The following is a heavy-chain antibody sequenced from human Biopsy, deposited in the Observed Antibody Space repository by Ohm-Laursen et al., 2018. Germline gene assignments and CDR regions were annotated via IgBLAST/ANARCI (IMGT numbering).Heavy chain of an antibody. V-gene: IGHV1-69-2*01. CDR1: GYTLSDYF. CDR3: VTVGFRTDCPDGFDI. Sequence: EASVKVSCKASGYTLSDYFMHWGRQAPGKGLEWMGLVDPENGKTEYVEKFQVRLTITTDTSTNTAYMELSSLRSEDTAVYFCVTVGFRTDCPDGFDIWGQGTMVVVSS. J-gene: IGHJ3*02. D-gene: IGHD2-21*02. CDR2: VDPENGKT.